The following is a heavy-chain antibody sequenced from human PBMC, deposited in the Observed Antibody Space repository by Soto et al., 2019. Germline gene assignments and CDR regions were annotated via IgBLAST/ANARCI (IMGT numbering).Heavy chain of an antibody. Sequence: PGGSLRLSCAASGFTFSNYNMNWVRQAPGKGLEWVSYISNSGSTIYYADSVKGRFTISRDNAKNSLYLQMNSLRDEDTAVYYCAEVVYWGQGTLVTVSS. V-gene: IGHV3-48*02. J-gene: IGHJ4*02. CDR1: GFTFSNYN. CDR2: ISNSGSTI. CDR3: AEVVY. D-gene: IGHD2-15*01.